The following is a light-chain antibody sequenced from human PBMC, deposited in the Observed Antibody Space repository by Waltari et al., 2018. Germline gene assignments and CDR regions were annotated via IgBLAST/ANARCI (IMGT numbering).Light chain of an antibody. J-gene: IGLJ2*01. CDR2: RDS. CDR1: NIGSKN. Sequence: SYELTQPLSVSVALGQTARITCGGNNIGSKNVHWYQQKPGQAPVLVIYRDSNRPSGIPERFSGSNSGNTATLTISRAQAGDEADDYCQGWDSSTVVFGGGTKLTVL. CDR3: QGWDSSTVV. V-gene: IGLV3-9*01.